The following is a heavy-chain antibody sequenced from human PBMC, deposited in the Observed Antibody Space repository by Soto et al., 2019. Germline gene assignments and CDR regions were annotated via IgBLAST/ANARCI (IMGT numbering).Heavy chain of an antibody. Sequence: QVQLVQSGAEVKKPGSSVKVSCKASGGTFSSYAISWVRQAPGQGLEWMGGIIPIFGTANYAQKFQGRVTITADKSTGTAYMELSSLRSEDTAVYYCARGGLTTIVAANWFDPWGQGTLVTVSS. V-gene: IGHV1-69*06. J-gene: IGHJ5*02. CDR1: GGTFSSYA. CDR3: ARGGLTTIVAANWFDP. D-gene: IGHD4-17*01. CDR2: IIPIFGTA.